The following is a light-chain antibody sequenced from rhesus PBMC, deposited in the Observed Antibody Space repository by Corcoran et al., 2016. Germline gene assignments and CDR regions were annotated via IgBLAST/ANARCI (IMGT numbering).Light chain of an antibody. CDR3: QKFDSLPLT. CDR2: YAN. Sequence: DIQMTQSPSSLSASVGDRVTITCRASQGISDYLNWYQQKPGKAPQLLIYYANRLADGVPSRFSGSGSGTDFTLTISSLQPEDFATYYCQKFDSLPLTFGGGTKVEIK. CDR1: QGISDY. J-gene: IGKJ4*01. V-gene: IGKV1-32*01.